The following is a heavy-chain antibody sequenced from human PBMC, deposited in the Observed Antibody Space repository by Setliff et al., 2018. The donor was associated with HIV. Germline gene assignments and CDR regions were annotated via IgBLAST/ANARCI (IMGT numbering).Heavy chain of an antibody. CDR1: GFTFSSYS. J-gene: IGHJ4*02. D-gene: IGHD3-10*01. CDR2: ISSSSSYI. Sequence: GGSLRLSCAASGFTFSSYSMNWVRQAPGKGLKWVSSISSSSSYINYADSVKGRFTISRDNAKNSLYLQMNSLRAEDTATYYGIFYYYGYPYWGQGTLVTVSS. V-gene: IGHV3-21*04. CDR3: IFYYYGYPY.